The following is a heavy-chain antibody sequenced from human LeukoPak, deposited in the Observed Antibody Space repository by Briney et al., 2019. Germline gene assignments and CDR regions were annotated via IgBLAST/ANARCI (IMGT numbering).Heavy chain of an antibody. J-gene: IGHJ4*02. D-gene: IGHD3-22*01. CDR3: ARTTYYSDSSALDY. CDR1: GGSISSSSYY. CDR2: IYYTGST. V-gene: IGHV4-61*05. Sequence: SETLSLTCTVSGGSISSSSYYWGWIRQPPGKGLEWIGYIYYTGSTNYNPALKSRVTISVDTSKNQFSLKVSSVTAADTAVYYCARTTYYSDSSALDYWGQGTLVTVSS.